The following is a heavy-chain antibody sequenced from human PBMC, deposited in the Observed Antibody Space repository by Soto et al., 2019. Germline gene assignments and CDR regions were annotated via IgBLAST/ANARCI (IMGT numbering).Heavy chain of an antibody. CDR3: ASGTTVTQYYYYGMDV. D-gene: IGHD4-17*01. CDR1: GFTFSSYG. J-gene: IGHJ6*02. CDR2: IWYDGSNK. Sequence: GGSLRLSCAASGFTFSSYGMHWVRQPPGKGLEWVAVIWYDGSNKYYADSVKGRFTISRDNSKNTLYLQMNSLRAEDTAVYYCASGTTVTQYYYYGMDVWGQGTTVTVSS. V-gene: IGHV3-33*01.